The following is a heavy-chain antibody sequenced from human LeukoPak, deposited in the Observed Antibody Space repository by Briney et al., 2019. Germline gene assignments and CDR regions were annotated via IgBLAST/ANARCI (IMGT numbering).Heavy chain of an antibody. CDR1: GGSISSGDYY. CDR3: ARERRTTILRDAFDI. V-gene: IGHV4-31*03. CDR2: IYYSGST. D-gene: IGHD1-7*01. J-gene: IGHJ3*02. Sequence: PSQTLSLTCTVSGGSISSGDYYWSWIRQHPGKGLEWIGYIYYSGSTYYNPSLKSRVTISVDTSKNQFSLKLSSVTAADTAVYYCARERRTTILRDAFDIWGQGTMVTVSS.